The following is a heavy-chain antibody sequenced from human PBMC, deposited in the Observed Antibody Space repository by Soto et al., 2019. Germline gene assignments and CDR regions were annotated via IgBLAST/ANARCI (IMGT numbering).Heavy chain of an antibody. CDR2: IYRGGST. V-gene: IGHV3-53*01. CDR3: ARSGYSYGAGYYYYYGMDV. CDR1: GFTVTNNY. J-gene: IGHJ6*02. Sequence: GSLRLSCAASGFTVTNNYMSWVRQAPGKGLEWVSVIYRGGSTYYADSVKGRFTISRDNSKNTLYLQMNSLRAEDTAVYYCARSGYSYGAGYYYYYGMDVWGQGTTVTVSS. D-gene: IGHD5-18*01.